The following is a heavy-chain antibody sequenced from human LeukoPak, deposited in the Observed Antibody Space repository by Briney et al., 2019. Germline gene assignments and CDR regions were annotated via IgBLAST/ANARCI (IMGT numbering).Heavy chain of an antibody. J-gene: IGHJ4*02. CDR3: ARSLAPNYFDY. CDR2: INHSGST. V-gene: IGHV4-34*01. Sequence: SETLPLTCAVYGGSFSGYYWSWIRQPPGKGLEWIGEINHSGSTNYNPSLKSRVTISVDTSKNQFSLKLSSVTAADTAVYYCARSLAPNYFDYWGQGTLVTVSS. CDR1: GGSFSGYY.